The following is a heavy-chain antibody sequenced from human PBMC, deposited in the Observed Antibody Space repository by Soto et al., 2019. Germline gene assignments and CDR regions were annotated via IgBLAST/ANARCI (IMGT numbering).Heavy chain of an antibody. CDR3: ARTYSGYDYYHYGMDV. D-gene: IGHD5-12*01. CDR2: IDPSDSYT. Sequence: PGESLKISCKGSGYSFTSYWISWVRQMPGKGLEWMGRIDPSDSYTNYSPSFQGHVTISADKSISTAYLQWSSLKASDTAMYYCARTYSGYDYYHYGMDVWGQGTTVTVSS. CDR1: GYSFTSYW. V-gene: IGHV5-10-1*01. J-gene: IGHJ6*02.